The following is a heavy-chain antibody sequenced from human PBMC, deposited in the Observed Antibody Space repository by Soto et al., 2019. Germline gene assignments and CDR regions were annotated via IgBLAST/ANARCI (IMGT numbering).Heavy chain of an antibody. CDR1: GGTFSSYA. J-gene: IGHJ4*02. V-gene: IGHV1-69*13. CDR3: ARRIVGATYFDY. CDR2: IIPIFGTA. D-gene: IGHD1-26*01. Sequence: GASVKVSCKASGGTFSSYAISWVRQAPGQGLEWMGGIIPIFGTANYAQKFQGRVTITADESTSTAYMELSSLRSEDTAVYYCARRIVGATYFDYWGQGNLVTVSS.